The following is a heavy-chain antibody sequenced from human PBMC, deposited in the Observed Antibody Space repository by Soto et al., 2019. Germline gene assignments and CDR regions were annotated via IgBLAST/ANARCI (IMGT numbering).Heavy chain of an antibody. CDR3: ARHGFGPLHGLVDV. D-gene: IGHD3-10*01. CDR2: INYDGYS. V-gene: IGHV4-59*08. CDR1: GGSITNYY. J-gene: IGHJ6*04. Sequence: QVQLQESGPGLVKPSETLSLTCTVSGGSITNYYCSWFRQPPGKGLEWIGYINYDGYSAYNLSLRRRVTLSMDASTTQFSLTLESVTATDTAVYSCARHGFGPLHGLVDVWCSGTTVIVSS.